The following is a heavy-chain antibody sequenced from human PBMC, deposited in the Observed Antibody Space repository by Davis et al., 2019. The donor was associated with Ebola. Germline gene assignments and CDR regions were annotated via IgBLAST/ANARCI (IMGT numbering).Heavy chain of an antibody. Sequence: AASVKVSCKASGYTFTGYYMHWVRQAPGQGLEWMGWMNPNSGNTGYAQKFQGRVTMTRNTSISTAYMGLSSLRSDDTAVYYCARAQFPTTSDHWGQGTLVTVSS. V-gene: IGHV1-8*02. D-gene: IGHD1-1*01. CDR3: ARAQFPTTSDH. CDR2: MNPNSGNT. J-gene: IGHJ4*02. CDR1: GYTFTGYY.